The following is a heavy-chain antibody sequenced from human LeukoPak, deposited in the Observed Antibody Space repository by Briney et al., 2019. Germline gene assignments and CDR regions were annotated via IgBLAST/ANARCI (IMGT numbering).Heavy chain of an antibody. CDR2: ISYDGSNK. J-gene: IGHJ4*02. Sequence: GRPLRLSCAASGFTFSSYAMHWVRQAPGKALEGVAVISYDGSNKYYADSVKGRFTISRDNSKNTLYLQMNSLRAEDTAVYYCASPMYSSTWTPFDYWGQGTLVTVSS. CDR3: ASPMYSSTWTPFDY. V-gene: IGHV3-30*04. CDR1: GFTFSSYA. D-gene: IGHD6-13*01.